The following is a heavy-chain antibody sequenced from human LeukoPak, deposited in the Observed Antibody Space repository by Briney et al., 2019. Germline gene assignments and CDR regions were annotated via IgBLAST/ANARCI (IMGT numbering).Heavy chain of an antibody. D-gene: IGHD3-22*01. CDR1: GGSISSSSYY. Sequence: KPSETLSLTCTVSGGSISSSSYYWGWIRQPSGKGLEWIGSIYYSGSTYYNPSLKSRVTISVDTSKNQFSLKLSSVTAADTAVYYCARAVGYYFDNSGPSKTFDYWGQGTLVTVSS. CDR2: IYYSGST. V-gene: IGHV4-39*01. J-gene: IGHJ4*02. CDR3: ARAVGYYFDNSGPSKTFDY.